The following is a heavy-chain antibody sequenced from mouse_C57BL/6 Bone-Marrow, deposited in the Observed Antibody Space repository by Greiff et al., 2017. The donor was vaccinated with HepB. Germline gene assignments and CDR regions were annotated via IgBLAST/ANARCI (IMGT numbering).Heavy chain of an antibody. V-gene: IGHV1-26*01. CDR1: GYTFTDYY. CDR2: INPNNGDT. Sequence: EVQLQQSGTELVKPGASVKISCKASGYTFTDYYMNWVKQSHGKSLEWIGDINPNNGDTNYNQKFKGKATLTVDKSSSTAYMELSSLTSEDSAVYYSARSTFDYWGQGTLLTVSA. J-gene: IGHJ3*01. CDR3: ARSTFDY.